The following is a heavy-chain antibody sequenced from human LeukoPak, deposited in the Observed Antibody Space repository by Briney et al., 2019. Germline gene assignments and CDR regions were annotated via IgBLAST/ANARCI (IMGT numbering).Heavy chain of an antibody. CDR3: AKGAGYSGHDLSSYFDY. D-gene: IGHD5-12*01. CDR2: ISGSAGGT. J-gene: IGHJ4*02. V-gene: IGHV3-23*01. CDR1: EFTFSSYA. Sequence: GGSLRLSYAASEFTFSSYAMSWVRQAPGKGLEWVSAISGSAGGTYYADSVKGRFTISRDNSKNTLYLLMHSLRAEDTAVYYCAKGAGYSGHDLSSYFDYWGQGILVTVSS.